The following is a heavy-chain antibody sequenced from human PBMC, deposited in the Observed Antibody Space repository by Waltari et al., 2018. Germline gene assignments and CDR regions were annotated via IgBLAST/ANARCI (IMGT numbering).Heavy chain of an antibody. CDR2: VNTKNGHP. Sequence: QVQLAQSGSELKEPGASVKVSCRTSGYTFTDYTTNWVRQAPGQGLEWMGWVNTKNGHPTYVQGFTGRFVFSLDTSVSTTYLQITGLKAEDTAVYFCARALLGLTNRLDVWGQGTTVTISS. J-gene: IGHJ6*02. CDR1: GYTFTDYT. CDR3: ARALLGLTNRLDV. V-gene: IGHV7-4-1*02. D-gene: IGHD4-17*01.